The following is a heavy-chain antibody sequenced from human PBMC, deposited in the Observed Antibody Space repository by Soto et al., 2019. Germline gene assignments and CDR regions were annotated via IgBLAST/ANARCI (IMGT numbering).Heavy chain of an antibody. CDR3: ARAYLGRLPRRADYYYAKYV. V-gene: IGHV3-13*05. CDR1: GFSFRDYE. Sequence: EVQLVESGGGSVQPGESMSLSCAASGFSFRDYEMHWVRLRTDKGLEWALGLGAADDPYYVALVKGRFYVSRANAQSSLYLQTDNLRCDDTAVYFCARAYLGRLPRRADYYYAKYVCGRMTTVTVSS. CDR2: LGAADDP. J-gene: IGHJ6*02. D-gene: IGHD2-15*01.